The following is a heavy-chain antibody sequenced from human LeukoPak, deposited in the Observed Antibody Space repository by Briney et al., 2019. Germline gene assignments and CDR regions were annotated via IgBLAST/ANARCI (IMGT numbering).Heavy chain of an antibody. CDR3: AKGYCSSTSCSGDY. CDR1: GFTFDDYG. V-gene: IGHV3-20*04. Sequence: PGGSLRLSCAASGFTFDDYGMSWVRQAPGKGLEWVSGINWNGGSTGYADSVKGRFTIPRDNAKNSLYLQMNSLRAEDMALYYCAKGYCSSTSCSGDYWGQGTLVTVSS. CDR2: INWNGGST. J-gene: IGHJ4*02. D-gene: IGHD2-2*01.